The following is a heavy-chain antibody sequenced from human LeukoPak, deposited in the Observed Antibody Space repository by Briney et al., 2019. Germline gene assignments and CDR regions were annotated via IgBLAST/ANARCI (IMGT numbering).Heavy chain of an antibody. J-gene: IGHJ6*02. D-gene: IGHD3-22*01. CDR1: GFTFSSYG. CDR2: IWYDGSKK. Sequence: GGSLRLSCAASGFTFSSYGMHWVRQAPGKGLEWVAVIWYDGSKKYYADSVKGRFTISRDNSKNTLYLQMNSLRAEDTAVYYCARALRYYYDSSGYSYYYYGMDVWGQGTTVTVSS. V-gene: IGHV3-33*01. CDR3: ARALRYYYDSSGYSYYYYGMDV.